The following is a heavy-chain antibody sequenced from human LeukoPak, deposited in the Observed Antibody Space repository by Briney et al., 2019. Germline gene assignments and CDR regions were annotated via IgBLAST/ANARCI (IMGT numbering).Heavy chain of an antibody. V-gene: IGHV3-7*01. Sequence: GGSLSVPCPASGFSFSGYWINWIRQAPGRGVDGVASVNGDGTEIYYIDAVRSRFTISRDNAKTSLFLQMNSLRGEDTAFYYCATETYSSTWTPPKFDFWGRGTLVTVSS. CDR1: GFSFSGYW. CDR3: ATETYSSTWTPPKFDF. CDR2: VNGDGTEI. D-gene: IGHD6-13*01. J-gene: IGHJ4*02.